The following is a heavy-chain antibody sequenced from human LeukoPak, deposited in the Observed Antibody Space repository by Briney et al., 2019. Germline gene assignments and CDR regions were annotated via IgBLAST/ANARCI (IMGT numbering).Heavy chain of an antibody. J-gene: IGHJ4*02. D-gene: IGHD2-2*01. CDR3: ASRSYCSSTSCYGGDY. V-gene: IGHV4-34*01. Sequence: PETLSLTCAVYGGSFSGYYWSWIRQPPGKGLEWIGEINHSGSTNYNPSLKSRVTISVDTSKNQFSLKLSSVTAADTAVYYCASRSYCSSTSCYGGDYWGQGTLVTVSS. CDR1: GGSFSGYY. CDR2: INHSGST.